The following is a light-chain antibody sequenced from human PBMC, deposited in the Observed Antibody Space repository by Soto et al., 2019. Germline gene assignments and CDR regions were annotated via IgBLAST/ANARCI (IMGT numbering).Light chain of an antibody. V-gene: IGKV3-20*01. Sequence: IMLSHPLCTTVITARVRATLSCRARQRVMNNYFAWFQLKPGRAPRVIIYGAANRATGIPDRFSCSGSGTDFTLTISRLEPEDFAVYYCQQYGSSGTFGQGSKV. J-gene: IGKJ1*01. CDR3: QQYGSSGT. CDR2: GAA. CDR1: QRVMNNY.